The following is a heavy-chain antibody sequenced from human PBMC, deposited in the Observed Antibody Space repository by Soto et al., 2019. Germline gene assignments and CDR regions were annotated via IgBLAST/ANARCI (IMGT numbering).Heavy chain of an antibody. CDR1: GFTFDDYA. D-gene: IGHD6-6*01. CDR3: AKEDRRWGTSIIAARKREWVYYYYYGMDV. J-gene: IGHJ6*02. V-gene: IGHV3-9*01. Sequence: SLRLSCAASGFTFDDYAMHWVRQAPGKGLEWVSGISWDRGSIGYADSVKGRFTISRDNAKNSLYLQMNSLRAEDTALYYCAKEDRRWGTSIIAARKREWVYYYYYGMDVWGQGTTVTVSS. CDR2: ISWDRGSI.